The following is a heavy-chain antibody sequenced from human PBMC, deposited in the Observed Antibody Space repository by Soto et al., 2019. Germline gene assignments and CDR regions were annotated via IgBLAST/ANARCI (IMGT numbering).Heavy chain of an antibody. V-gene: IGHV4-34*01. Sequence: PSETLSLTCAVYGGSFSGYYWSWIRQPPGKGLEWIGEINHSGSTNYNPSLKSRVTISVDTSKNQFSLKLSSVTAADTAVYYCAVTYYDFWSGYTYFDYCGQGTLVTVSS. J-gene: IGHJ4*02. D-gene: IGHD3-3*01. CDR1: GGSFSGYY. CDR3: AVTYYDFWSGYTYFDY. CDR2: INHSGST.